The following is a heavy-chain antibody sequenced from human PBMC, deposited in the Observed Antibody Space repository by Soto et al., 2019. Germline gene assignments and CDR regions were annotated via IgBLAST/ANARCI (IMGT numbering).Heavy chain of an antibody. CDR3: EKDRERIATRSIDY. CDR2: ISGSGVST. V-gene: IGHV3-23*01. Sequence: GGSLRLSCAAPGFTFSSYAMSWVRQAPGKGLEWVSGISGSGVSTYYADSVKGRFTISRDNSKSTLYLQMNSLRAEDTAVYYCEKDRERIATRSIDYWGQGTLVTVSS. CDR1: GFTFSSYA. D-gene: IGHD6-6*01. J-gene: IGHJ4*02.